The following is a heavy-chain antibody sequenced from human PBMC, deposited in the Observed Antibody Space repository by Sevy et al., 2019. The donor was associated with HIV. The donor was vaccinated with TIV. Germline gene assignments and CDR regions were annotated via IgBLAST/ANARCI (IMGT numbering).Heavy chain of an antibody. V-gene: IGHV1-18*01. CDR2: INPHNGNT. CDR3: ARERTLVTMII. J-gene: IGHJ4*02. Sequence: VSVKVSCKASGYTFTNHGISWVRQAPGQGLEWMGWINPHNGNTKYAQKLQGRVTMTTDTSTNTAYMEVRSLRSDDTAVYYCARERTLVTMIIWGQGTLVTVSS. D-gene: IGHD3-22*01. CDR1: GYTFTNHG.